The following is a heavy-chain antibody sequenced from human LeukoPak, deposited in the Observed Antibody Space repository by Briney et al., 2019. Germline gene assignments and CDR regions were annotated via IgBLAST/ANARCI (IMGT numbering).Heavy chain of an antibody. CDR2: ISDRGDRT. J-gene: IGHJ4*02. Sequence: GSLRLSCAATGFTFSSYAMSWVRQAPGKGLEWVSAISDRGDRTWDADSVKGRVTISRDNYKNTLFLQMNSLRAEDTAIYYCAKDSYDSSGSRYDYWGQGTLVTVSS. D-gene: IGHD3-22*01. V-gene: IGHV3-23*01. CDR3: AKDSYDSSGSRYDY. CDR1: GFTFSSYA.